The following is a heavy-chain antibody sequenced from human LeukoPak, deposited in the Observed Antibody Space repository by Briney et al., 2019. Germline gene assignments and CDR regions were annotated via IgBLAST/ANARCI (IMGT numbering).Heavy chain of an antibody. CDR2: INSDGINT. J-gene: IGHJ5*02. CDR1: GFTFSNYW. V-gene: IGHV3-74*01. CDR3: ARDLGQHYDTSDNWFDP. Sequence: GGSLRLSCAASGFTFSNYWMHWVRQAPGKGLVWVSRINSDGINTSYADSVKGRFTISRDNAKNTLNLQMNSLRAEDTAVYYCARDLGQHYDTSDNWFDPWGQGTLVTVSS. D-gene: IGHD3-22*01.